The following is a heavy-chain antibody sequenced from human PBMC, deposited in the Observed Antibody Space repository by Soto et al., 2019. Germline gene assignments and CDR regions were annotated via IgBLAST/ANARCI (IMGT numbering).Heavy chain of an antibody. CDR2: INSDGSST. Sequence: GGSLRLSCAASGFSFSSYWMHWVRQAPGKGLVWVSRINSDGSSTSYADFVKGRFTISRGNAKNTLYLQMNSLRVEDTAVYYCTRWGPPVLLWFGELRTHYYGIDVWGQETTVTVSS. V-gene: IGHV3-74*01. CDR3: TRWGPPVLLWFGELRTHYYGIDV. CDR1: GFSFSSYW. J-gene: IGHJ6*02. D-gene: IGHD3-10*01.